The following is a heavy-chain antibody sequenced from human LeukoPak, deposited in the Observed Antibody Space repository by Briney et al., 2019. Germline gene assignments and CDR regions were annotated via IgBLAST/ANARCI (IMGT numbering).Heavy chain of an antibody. CDR1: SGAISNYY. V-gene: IGHV4-59*01. CDR2: IYYSGST. CDR3: ARGMSSRADY. J-gene: IGHJ4*02. D-gene: IGHD6-6*01. Sequence: KASETLSLTCTVSSGAISNYYWSWIRQPPGKGLEWIGYIYYSGSTNYNPSLKSRVTISVDTSKNQFSLKLSSVTAADTAVYYCARGMSSRADYWGQGTLVTVSS.